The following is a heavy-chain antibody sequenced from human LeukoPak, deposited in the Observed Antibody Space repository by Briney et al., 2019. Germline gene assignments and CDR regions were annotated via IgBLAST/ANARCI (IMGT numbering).Heavy chain of an antibody. CDR3: ATPGGTGRNSRRYFDY. V-gene: IGHV1-69-2*01. J-gene: IGHJ4*02. CDR2: IDPEDGET. Sequence: ASVKVSCKVSGYTFTDYYMHWVQQAPGKGREWMGLIDPEDGETIYAEKFQGRVTITADTSTDTAYMELSSLRSEDTAVYYCATPGGTGRNSRRYFDYWGQGTLVTVSS. CDR1: GYTFTDYY. D-gene: IGHD1-7*01.